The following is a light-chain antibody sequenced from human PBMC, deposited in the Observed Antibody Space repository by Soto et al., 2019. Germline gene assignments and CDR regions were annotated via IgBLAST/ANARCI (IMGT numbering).Light chain of an antibody. CDR3: QLSCGSSFT. CDR1: QRISDN. CDR2: VAS. J-gene: IGKJ3*01. V-gene: IGKV1-39*01. Sequence: DIPLTQSPTSLSASVGDRVTITCRTSQRISDNLHWYQQKPGKAPDLLIYVASNVQNGVPSRFRGGGSGTEFTLTISSLQPEDFATDFCQLSCGSSFTFGPGTRVDVK.